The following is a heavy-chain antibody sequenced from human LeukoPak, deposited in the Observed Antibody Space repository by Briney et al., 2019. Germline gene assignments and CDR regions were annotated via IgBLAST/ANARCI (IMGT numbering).Heavy chain of an antibody. CDR2: ISGSGDST. CDR1: GFTVSSNY. CDR3: AKARAAMVTDY. Sequence: GGSLRLSCAASGFTVSSNYMSWVRQAPGKGLEWVSVISGSGDSTYYAGSVKGRFTISRDNSKNTLYLQMNSLRAEDTAVYYCAKARAAMVTDYWGQGTLVTVSS. J-gene: IGHJ4*02. V-gene: IGHV3-23*01. D-gene: IGHD5-18*01.